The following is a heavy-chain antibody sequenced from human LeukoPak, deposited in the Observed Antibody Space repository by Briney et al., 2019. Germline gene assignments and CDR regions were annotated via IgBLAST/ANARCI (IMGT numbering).Heavy chain of an antibody. Sequence: GGSLRLSCAASGFTFSSYEMNWVRQAPGKGLEWVSYISSSGSTIYYADSVKGRFTISRDNSKNTLYLQMNSLRAEDTAVYYCAKDRHSSALYYFDYWGQGTLVTVSS. J-gene: IGHJ4*02. CDR1: GFTFSSYE. V-gene: IGHV3-48*03. CDR3: AKDRHSSALYYFDY. D-gene: IGHD3-22*01. CDR2: ISSSGSTI.